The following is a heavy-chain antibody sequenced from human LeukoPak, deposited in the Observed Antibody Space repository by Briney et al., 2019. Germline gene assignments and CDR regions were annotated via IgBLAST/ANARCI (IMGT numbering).Heavy chain of an antibody. D-gene: IGHD4-17*01. CDR2: INFDGSDT. Sequence: GGSLRLSCAASGITLSGYWMHWVRQAPGKGLVWVSRINFDGSDTSYADFVKGRFTISRDNAKNTLYLQMNSLRAEDTAVYYCARELLYGDSYDYWGQGTLVTVSS. J-gene: IGHJ4*02. CDR3: ARELLYGDSYDY. CDR1: GITLSGYW. V-gene: IGHV3-74*01.